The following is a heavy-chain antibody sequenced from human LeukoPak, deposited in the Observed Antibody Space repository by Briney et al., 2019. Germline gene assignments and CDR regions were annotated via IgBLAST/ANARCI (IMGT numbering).Heavy chain of an antibody. Sequence: SETLSLTCAVSGGSISSSNWWSWVRQPPGKGLEWIGEIYHSGSTNYNPSLKSRVTISVDKSKNQFSLKLSSVTAADTAVYYCARDPENLLWGGYMDVWGKGTTVTVSS. V-gene: IGHV4-4*02. CDR1: GGSISSSNW. CDR3: ARDPENLLWGGYMDV. D-gene: IGHD2-21*01. CDR2: IYHSGST. J-gene: IGHJ6*03.